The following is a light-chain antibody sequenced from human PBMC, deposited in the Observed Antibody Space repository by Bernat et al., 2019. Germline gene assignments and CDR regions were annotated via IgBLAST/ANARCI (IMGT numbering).Light chain of an antibody. CDR1: SSNIGSNY. V-gene: IGLV1-47*02. CDR2: SNN. Sequence: QSVVTQPPSASGTPGQRVTISCSGSSSNIGSNYVYWYQQVPGTAPKLLIYSNNQRPSGVPDRFSGSKSGTSAPLAISGLRSEDEADYYCAAWDDSLTGRVFGGGTKLTVL. CDR3: AAWDDSLTGRV. J-gene: IGLJ3*02.